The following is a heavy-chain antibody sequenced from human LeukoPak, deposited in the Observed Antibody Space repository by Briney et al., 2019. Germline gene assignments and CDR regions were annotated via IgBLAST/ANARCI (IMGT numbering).Heavy chain of an antibody. CDR3: AHSGPFFGYYYDSSGFFEAAFDI. V-gene: IGHV2-5*01. Sequence: SGSTLVKPTQTLTLTCTFSGFSLSTSGVGVGWIRQPPGKALEWLALIYWNDDKRYSPSLKSRLTITKDTSKNQVVLTMTNMDPVDTATYYCAHSGPFFGYYYDSSGFFEAAFDIWGQGTMVTVSS. D-gene: IGHD3-22*01. CDR1: GFSLSTSGVG. CDR2: IYWNDDK. J-gene: IGHJ3*02.